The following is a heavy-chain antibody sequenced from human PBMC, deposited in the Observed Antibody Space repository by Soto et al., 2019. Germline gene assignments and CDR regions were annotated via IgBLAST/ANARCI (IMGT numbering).Heavy chain of an antibody. CDR1: GFTFSSYS. CDR3: ARDGDYDFWSGYPPPFDY. V-gene: IGHV3-48*02. CDR2: ISSSSSTI. Sequence: EVQLVESGGGLVQPGGSLRLSCAASGFTFSSYSMNWVRQAPGKGLEWVSYISSSSSTIYYADSVKGRFTISRDNAKTSLYLQMNSLRDEDTAVYYCARDGDYDFWSGYPPPFDYWGQGTLVTVSS. J-gene: IGHJ4*02. D-gene: IGHD3-3*01.